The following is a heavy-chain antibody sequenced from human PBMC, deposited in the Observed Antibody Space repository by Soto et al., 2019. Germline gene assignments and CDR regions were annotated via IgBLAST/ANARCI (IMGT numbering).Heavy chain of an antibody. CDR3: ARLAYCGGDCNYYYGMDV. CDR1: GYSFTSYW. Sequence: GESLKISCKGSGYSFTSYWIGWVRQMPGKGLEWMGIIYPGDSDTRYSPSFQGQVTISADKSISTAYLQWSSLKASDTAMYYCARLAYCGGDCNYYYGMDVWGQGTTVTVSS. V-gene: IGHV5-51*01. CDR2: IYPGDSDT. D-gene: IGHD2-21*02. J-gene: IGHJ6*02.